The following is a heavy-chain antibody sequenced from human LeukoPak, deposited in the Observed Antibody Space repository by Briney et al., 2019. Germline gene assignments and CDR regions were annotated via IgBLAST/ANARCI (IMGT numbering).Heavy chain of an antibody. D-gene: IGHD6-19*01. J-gene: IGHJ3*02. CDR1: GGSFSGYY. Sequence: SETLSLTCAVYGGSFSGYYWSWIRQPPGKGLEWIGEINHSGSINYNPSLKSRVTISVDTSKNQFSLKLSSVTAADTAVYYCARGFGQWLVIDAFDIWGQGTMVTVSS. V-gene: IGHV4-34*01. CDR2: INHSGSI. CDR3: ARGFGQWLVIDAFDI.